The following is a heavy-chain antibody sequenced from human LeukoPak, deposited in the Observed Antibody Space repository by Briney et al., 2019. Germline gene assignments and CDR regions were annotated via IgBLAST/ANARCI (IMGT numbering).Heavy chain of an antibody. CDR1: GFTFSSYA. J-gene: IGHJ6*02. D-gene: IGHD3-10*01. CDR3: ARGETYYYGSGSYLTGYYYYYGMDV. Sequence: GRSLRLSCAASGFTFSSYAMHWVRQAPGKGLEWVAVISYDGSNKYYADSVKGRFTISRDNSKNTLYLQVNSLRAEDTAVYYCARGETYYYGSGSYLTGYYYYYGMDVWGQGTTVTVSS. CDR2: ISYDGSNK. V-gene: IGHV3-30-3*01.